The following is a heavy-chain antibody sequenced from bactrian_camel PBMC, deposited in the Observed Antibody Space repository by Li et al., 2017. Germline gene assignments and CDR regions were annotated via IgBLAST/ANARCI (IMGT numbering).Heavy chain of an antibody. CDR3: AAQRGGYYGTYAFNY. V-gene: IGHV3-2*01. CDR2: IYSDGSKT. Sequence: HVQLVESGGGLVQPGGSLRLSCAASGFTFSSSYMSWVRQAPGKGLEWVSSIYSDGSKTYYADSVKGRFTISRDNAKNTLDLQMNSLKPEDTAVYYCAAQRGGYYGTYAFNYWGQGTQVTVS. CDR1: GFTFSSSY. D-gene: IGHD7*01. J-gene: IGHJ4*01.